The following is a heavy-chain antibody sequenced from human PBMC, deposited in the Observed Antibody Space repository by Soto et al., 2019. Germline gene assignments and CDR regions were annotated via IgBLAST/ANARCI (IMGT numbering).Heavy chain of an antibody. Sequence: SVKVSCKASGGTFSSYAISWVRQAPGQGLEWMGGIIPIFGTANYAQRFQGRVTITADESTSTAYMELSSLRSEDTAVYYCARDCTNGVCFGFDYWGQGTLVTVSS. CDR3: ARDCTNGVCFGFDY. D-gene: IGHD2-8*01. CDR1: GGTFSSYA. CDR2: IIPIFGTA. V-gene: IGHV1-69*13. J-gene: IGHJ4*02.